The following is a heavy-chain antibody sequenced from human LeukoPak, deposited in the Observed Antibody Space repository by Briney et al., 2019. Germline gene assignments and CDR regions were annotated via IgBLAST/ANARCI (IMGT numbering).Heavy chain of an antibody. V-gene: IGHV4-59*01. D-gene: IGHD3-22*01. J-gene: IGHJ4*02. CDR2: IYYSGST. CDR3: ARPYYYDSSGYSTGYFDY. CDR1: GGSISSYY. Sequence: SETLSLTCTVSGGSISSYYWSWIRQPPGKGLEWIGYIYYSGSTNYNPSLKSRVTISVDTSKNQFSLKLSSVTAADTAVYYCARPYYYDSSGYSTGYFDYWGQGTLVTVSS.